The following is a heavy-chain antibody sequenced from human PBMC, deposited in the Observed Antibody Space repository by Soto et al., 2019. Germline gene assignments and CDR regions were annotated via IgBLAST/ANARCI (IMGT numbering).Heavy chain of an antibody. J-gene: IGHJ4*01. D-gene: IGHD2-8*01. V-gene: IGHV3-15*01. CDR2: IRTKTDGGTA. Sequence: GGSLRLTCAVSGFPFSDAYMTWVRQAPGKGLEWLGRIRTKTDGGTADYAAHVKDRFIVSRDDSKETLYLQMNSLRTEDTAVYFCNTGRCTNGVCDDYWGHGTLVTVSS. CDR3: NTGRCTNGVCDDY. CDR1: GFPFSDAY.